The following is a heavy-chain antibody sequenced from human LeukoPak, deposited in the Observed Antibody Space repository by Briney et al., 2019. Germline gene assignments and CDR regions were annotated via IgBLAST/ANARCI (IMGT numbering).Heavy chain of an antibody. CDR3: ARQHDSGWAGFGY. D-gene: IGHD6-19*01. CDR2: IYYSGST. Sequence: SETLSLTCTVSGGSISSYSWNWVRQPPGKGLEWIGYIYYSGSTNYNPSLKSRATISVDTSKGHFSLNLRSVTAADTAIYYCARQHDSGWAGFGYWGLGTLVTVSS. J-gene: IGHJ4*02. V-gene: IGHV4-59*08. CDR1: GGSISSYS.